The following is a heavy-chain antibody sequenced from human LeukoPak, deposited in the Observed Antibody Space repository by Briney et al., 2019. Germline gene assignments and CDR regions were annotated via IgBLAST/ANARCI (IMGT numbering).Heavy chain of an antibody. CDR1: GYTFTNYY. CDR3: AREPGGSGSLDY. Sequence: GASVKVSCKASGYTFTNYYMHWVRQAPGQGLEWMGLIHPSGGSTSYAQRFQGRLTMTKDTSTSTMELSSPRSEDTAVYYCAREPGGSGSLDYWGQGTLVTVSS. CDR2: IHPSGGST. V-gene: IGHV1-46*01. D-gene: IGHD3-10*01. J-gene: IGHJ4*02.